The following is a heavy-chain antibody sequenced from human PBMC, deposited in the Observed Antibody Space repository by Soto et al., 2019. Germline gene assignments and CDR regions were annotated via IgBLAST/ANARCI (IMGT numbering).Heavy chain of an antibody. CDR2: IYYSGST. V-gene: IGHV4-30-4*01. Sequence: SETLSLTFTVSGGSISSGDYYWSWIRQPPGKGLEWIVYIYYSGSTYYNPSLKSRVTISVDTSKNQFSLKLSSVTAADTAVYYCARAPYGDYARGYYFDYWGQGTLVTVSS. D-gene: IGHD4-17*01. J-gene: IGHJ4*02. CDR3: ARAPYGDYARGYYFDY. CDR1: GGSISSGDYY.